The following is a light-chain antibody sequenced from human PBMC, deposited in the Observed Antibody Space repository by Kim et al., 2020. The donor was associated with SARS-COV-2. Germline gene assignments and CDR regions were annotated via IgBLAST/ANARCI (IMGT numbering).Light chain of an antibody. CDR3: QQYDSFSPYT. CDR1: QTINTW. CDR2: KAS. V-gene: IGKV1-5*03. J-gene: IGKJ2*01. Sequence: AFVGETVTITCRASQTINTWLAWYQQKPGKAPNLLIYKASILQSGVPGRFSGSGSGTEFTLTISNLQPDDFATYYCQQYDSFSPYTFGQGTKLEIK.